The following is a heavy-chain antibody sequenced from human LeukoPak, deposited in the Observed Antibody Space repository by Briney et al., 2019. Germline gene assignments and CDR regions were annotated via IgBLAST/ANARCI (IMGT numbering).Heavy chain of an antibody. D-gene: IGHD5-18*01. CDR2: TYYRSKWYN. CDR3: ARGYGYYFDY. Sequence: SQTLSLTCAISGDSVSSNSAAWNWIRQSPWRGLEWLGRTYYRSKWYNDYAVSVKSLITIHPDTSENHFSLQLNSVTPEDTAVYYCARGYGYYFDYWGQGTLVTVSS. CDR1: GDSVSSNSAA. V-gene: IGHV6-1*01. J-gene: IGHJ4*02.